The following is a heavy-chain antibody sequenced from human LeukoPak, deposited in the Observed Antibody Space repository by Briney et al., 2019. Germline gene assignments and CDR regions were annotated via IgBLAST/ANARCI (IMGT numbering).Heavy chain of an antibody. V-gene: IGHV4-39*07. CDR3: ARDIVGAGWFDP. CDR2: IYYSGST. Sequence: TPSETLSLTCSVSGDSISSSNYYWGWIRQPPGKGLEWIGNIYYSGSTHYNPSLKSRVTISVDTSKNQFSLKLSSVTAADTAVYYCARDIVGAGWFDPWGQGTLVTVSS. D-gene: IGHD1-26*01. J-gene: IGHJ5*02. CDR1: GDSISSSNYY.